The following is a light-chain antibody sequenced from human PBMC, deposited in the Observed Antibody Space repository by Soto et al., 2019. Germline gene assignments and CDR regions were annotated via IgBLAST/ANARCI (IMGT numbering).Light chain of an antibody. Sequence: EIVMTQSPATLSVSPGERATLSCRASQSVINNLAWYQQRPGQAPRLLIYGASTRATGIPARFSGSGSGTEFTLTISSLQSEDFAVYYCQQYYGSYTFGQGTKLESK. CDR1: QSVINN. V-gene: IGKV3-15*01. CDR3: QQYYGSYT. J-gene: IGKJ2*01. CDR2: GAS.